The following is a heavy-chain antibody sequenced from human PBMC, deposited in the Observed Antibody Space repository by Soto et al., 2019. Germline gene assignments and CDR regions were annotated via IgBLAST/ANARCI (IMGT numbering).Heavy chain of an antibody. CDR2: MSYDGTKQ. D-gene: IGHD6-13*01. Sequence: PGGSLRLSCAASGFTFSTYGMHWVRQAPGKGLEWVAAMSYDGTKQYYVDSVKCRFTICRDNSRNTLFLQLNSLRDEDTAVYYCAKEYGSTWIDHWGQGTPVTVSS. J-gene: IGHJ4*02. V-gene: IGHV3-30*18. CDR1: GFTFSTYG. CDR3: AKEYGSTWIDH.